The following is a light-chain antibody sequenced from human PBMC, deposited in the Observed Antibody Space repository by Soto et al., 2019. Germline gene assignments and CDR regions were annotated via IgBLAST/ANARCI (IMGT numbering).Light chain of an antibody. J-gene: IGKJ2*01. V-gene: IGKV3-20*01. CDR1: QGIGDT. Sequence: EVVMRQSPATLSVSPGEGATLSCRASQGIGDTLAWYQHKPGQTPRLLIYDTSTRATGIPDRFSGSGSGTDFSLTISRLEPEDFAVYYCQHYGSPPTYTFGQGTKLEIK. CDR2: DTS. CDR3: QHYGSPPTYT.